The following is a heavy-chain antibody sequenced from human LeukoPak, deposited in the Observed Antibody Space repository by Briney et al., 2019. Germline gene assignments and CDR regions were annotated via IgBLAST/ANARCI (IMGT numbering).Heavy chain of an antibody. CDR3: TRDPRHKYGNFDN. D-gene: IGHD2/OR15-2a*01. J-gene: IGHJ4*02. Sequence: GASVKVSCKASGYNFATYGISGVRQAPGQGLEWMGWIAPYNDNANSAQKFQGRLSMTADTSTSTASMELRSLRSDDTAVYYCTRDPRHKYGNFDNWSQRTLVTVSS. CDR2: IAPYNDNA. V-gene: IGHV1-18*01. CDR1: GYNFATYG.